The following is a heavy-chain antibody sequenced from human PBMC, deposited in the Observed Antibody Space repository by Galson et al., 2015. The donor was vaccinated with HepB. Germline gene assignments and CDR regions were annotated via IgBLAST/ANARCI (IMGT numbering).Heavy chain of an antibody. CDR3: ARLSSHYGTGWGY. CDR1: GYSFTSYW. D-gene: IGHD2/OR15-2a*01. Sequence: QSGAEVKKPGESLRISCKGSGYSFTSYWITWVRQVPGKGLEWMGRIDPSDSDTNYSPSFRGHVTMSADKSINTAYLQWSSLKASDTAIYYCARLSSHYGTGWGYWGQGTLVTVSS. CDR2: IDPSDSDT. J-gene: IGHJ4*02. V-gene: IGHV5-10-1*01.